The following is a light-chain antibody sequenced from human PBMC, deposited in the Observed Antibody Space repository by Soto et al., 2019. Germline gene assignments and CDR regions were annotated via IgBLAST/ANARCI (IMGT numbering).Light chain of an antibody. CDR1: QSVGSN. J-gene: IGKJ3*01. V-gene: IGKV3-11*01. CDR3: QQRSNWPPEVT. Sequence: EIVLTHSPATLSVSPGERATLSCRASQSVGSNLAWYQQRPGQPPRLLIYDASNRATGIPARFSGSGSGTDFTLTISSLEPEDFAVYYCQQRSNWPPEVTFGPGTKVDIK. CDR2: DAS.